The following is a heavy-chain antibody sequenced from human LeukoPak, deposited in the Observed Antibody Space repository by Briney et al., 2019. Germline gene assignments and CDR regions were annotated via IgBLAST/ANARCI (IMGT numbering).Heavy chain of an antibody. D-gene: IGHD2-15*01. Sequence: GGSLRLSCAATGFTFSGYWMTWVRQAPGKGLEWVANVNQDGDNKRYVESVKGRFTISRDNAKNSLYLQMNSLRAEDTAVYYCARRLLWGQETLVTVSS. CDR1: GFTFSGYW. V-gene: IGHV3-7*01. J-gene: IGHJ4*02. CDR3: ARRLL. CDR2: VNQDGDNK.